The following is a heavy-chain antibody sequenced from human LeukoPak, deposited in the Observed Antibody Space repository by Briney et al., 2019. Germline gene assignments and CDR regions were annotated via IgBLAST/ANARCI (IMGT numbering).Heavy chain of an antibody. V-gene: IGHV3-30*18. CDR3: TKAMATITGPFEY. CDR1: GFIFSGYG. J-gene: IGHJ4*02. Sequence: PGGSLRLSCTVSGFIFSGYGMNWVRQAPGKVLEWVAVISFDGNNKYYADSVKGRFTISRDNSKNTLYVQMNSLRAEDTAIYYCTKAMATITGPFEYWGQGTLVAVSS. D-gene: IGHD5-12*01. CDR2: ISFDGNNK.